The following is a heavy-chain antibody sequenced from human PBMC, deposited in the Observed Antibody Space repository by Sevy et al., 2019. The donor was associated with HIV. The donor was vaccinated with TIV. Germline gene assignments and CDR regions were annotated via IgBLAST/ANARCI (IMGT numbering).Heavy chain of an antibody. D-gene: IGHD1-1*01. CDR3: AKVYWNDGHFDY. J-gene: IGHJ4*02. V-gene: IGHV3-23*01. Sequence: GGSLRLSCAASGFTFSSYAMSWVRQAPGKGLEWVSAISGSGGSTYYADSVKGRFTISRDNSKNTLYLQMNGLRAEDTAVYYCAKVYWNDGHFDYWGQGTLVTVSS. CDR2: ISGSGGST. CDR1: GFTFSSYA.